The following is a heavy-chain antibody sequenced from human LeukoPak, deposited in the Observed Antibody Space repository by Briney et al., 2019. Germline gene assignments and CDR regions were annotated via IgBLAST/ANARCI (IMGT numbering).Heavy chain of an antibody. CDR3: AIGPNLFYY. CDR2: IYYSGST. V-gene: IGHV4-59*01. CDR1: GGSIRTYY. J-gene: IGHJ4*02. Sequence: PSETLSLTCAVSGGSIRTYYWSWIRQPPGKGLEWIGYIYYSGSTNYTPSLKRRVTISVDTSKNQFSLKLSSLTAADTPVYYCAIGPNLFYYWGQGTLVTVSS. D-gene: IGHD1-14*01.